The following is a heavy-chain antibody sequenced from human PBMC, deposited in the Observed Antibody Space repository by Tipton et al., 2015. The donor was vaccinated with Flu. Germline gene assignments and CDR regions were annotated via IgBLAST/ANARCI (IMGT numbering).Heavy chain of an antibody. J-gene: IGHJ6*02. Sequence: TLSLTCTVSGGSISSSSYYWGWIRQPPGKGLEWIGSIYYSGSTYYNPSLKSRVAISVDTSKNQFSLKLSSVTAADTAVYYCARESSSWFGYYGMDVWGQGTTVTVSS. V-gene: IGHV4-39*07. CDR3: ARESSSWFGYYGMDV. CDR2: IYYSGST. D-gene: IGHD6-13*01. CDR1: GGSISSSSYY.